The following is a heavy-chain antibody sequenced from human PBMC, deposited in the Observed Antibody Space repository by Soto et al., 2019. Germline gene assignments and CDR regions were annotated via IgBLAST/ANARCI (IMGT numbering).Heavy chain of an antibody. CDR1: GYSFTSYW. J-gene: IGHJ5*02. V-gene: IGHV5-51*01. Sequence: GESLKISCKGSGYSFTSYWIGWVRQMPGKGLEWMGIIYPGDSDTRYSPSFQGQVTISADKSISTAYLQWSSLKASDTVMYYCARSVCSSTSCIDNWFDPWGQGTLVTVSS. CDR3: ARSVCSSTSCIDNWFDP. D-gene: IGHD2-2*01. CDR2: IYPGDSDT.